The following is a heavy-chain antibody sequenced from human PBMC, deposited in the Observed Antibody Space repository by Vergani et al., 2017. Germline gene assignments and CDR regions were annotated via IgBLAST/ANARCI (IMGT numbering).Heavy chain of an antibody. Sequence: EVQLVESGGGLVQPGGSLRLSCAASGFSLSRFWMSWVRQAPEKGLEWVAHISPDASATSYVDTVKGRFTSSRDNPKNSLSLQLRGLRVEDTVVYYCVRRPRGPWNFDLWGSGTLITVSS. CDR1: GFSLSRFW. CDR2: ISPDASAT. V-gene: IGHV3-7*01. D-gene: IGHD6-6*01. CDR3: VRRPRGPWNFDL. J-gene: IGHJ2*01.